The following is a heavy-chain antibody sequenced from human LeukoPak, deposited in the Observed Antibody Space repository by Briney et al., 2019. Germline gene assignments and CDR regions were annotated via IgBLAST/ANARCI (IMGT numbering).Heavy chain of an antibody. CDR1: GGSISSYY. Sequence: SETLSLTCTVSGGSISSYYWGWIRQPPGKGQEWNGYIYYSGSTNYNPSLKSRVTISVDTSKNQFSLKLSPLAAADTAVYYWSRIEIAARPGYMDDWGKGSTVTVSS. CDR3: SRIEIAARPGYMDD. D-gene: IGHD6-6*01. V-gene: IGHV4-59*01. J-gene: IGHJ6*03. CDR2: IYYSGST.